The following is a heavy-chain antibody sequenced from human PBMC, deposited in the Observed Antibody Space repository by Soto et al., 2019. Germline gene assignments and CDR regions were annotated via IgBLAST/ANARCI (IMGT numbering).Heavy chain of an antibody. Sequence: QVQLVQSGAEVKKPGSSVKVSCKASGGTFSPYTINWVRQAPGQGLEWMGRIIPFHGVTNYAQKFQARVTITADKSTSTAYMELSVLRFEDTAMYYCTRDWEITVSTWSFGGFWGRGALVTVSS. D-gene: IGHD3-10*01. J-gene: IGHJ4*02. CDR2: IIPFHGVT. CDR1: GGTFSPYT. V-gene: IGHV1-69*08. CDR3: TRDWEITVSTWSFGGF.